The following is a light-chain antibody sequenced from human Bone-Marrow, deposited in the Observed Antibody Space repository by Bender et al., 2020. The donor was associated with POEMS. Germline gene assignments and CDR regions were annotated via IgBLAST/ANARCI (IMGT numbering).Light chain of an antibody. J-gene: IGLJ3*02. CDR2: EDR. V-gene: IGLV3-10*01. CDR3: YSTDTSGDHRV. CDR1: ALPKHY. Sequence: SYELTQPPSVSVSPGQTARITCSGDALPKHYTYWYQQKSGQAPVLLIYEDRRRPSGIPERFSGSASGTMATLSVRGAQVEDEADYYCYSTDTSGDHRVFGGGTKLSDL.